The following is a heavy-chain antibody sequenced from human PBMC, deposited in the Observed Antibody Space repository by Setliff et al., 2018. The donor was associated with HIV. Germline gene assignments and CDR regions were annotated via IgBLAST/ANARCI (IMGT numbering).Heavy chain of an antibody. V-gene: IGHV1-18*01. D-gene: IGHD2-15*01. CDR3: ARLASGGWPLEVFDI. CDR1: GYTFTHYA. J-gene: IGHJ3*02. Sequence: GASVKVSCKASGYTFTHYAISWVRQAPGQGLEYLGWISAYNGNTNYAQKVQGRITMTTDASTSTVDMELRSLTSDDTAVYYCARLASGGWPLEVFDIWGQGTMVTV. CDR2: ISAYNGNT.